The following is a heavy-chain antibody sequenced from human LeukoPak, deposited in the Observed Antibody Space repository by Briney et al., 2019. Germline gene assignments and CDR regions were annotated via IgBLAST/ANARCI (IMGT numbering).Heavy chain of an antibody. CDR1: GYTFTGYY. J-gene: IGHJ4*02. CDR2: INPNSGGT. Sequence: ASVKVSCEASGYTFTGYYMHWVRQAPGQGLEWMGWINPNSGGTNYAQKFQGRVTMTRDTSISTAYMELSRLRSDDTAVYYCARDVRAVAGHFDYWGQGTLVTVSS. V-gene: IGHV1-2*02. CDR3: ARDVRAVAGHFDY. D-gene: IGHD6-19*01.